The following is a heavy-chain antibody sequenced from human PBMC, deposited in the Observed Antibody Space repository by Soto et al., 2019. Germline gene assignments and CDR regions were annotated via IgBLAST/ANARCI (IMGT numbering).Heavy chain of an antibody. CDR1: GFTFGDNA. J-gene: IGHJ6*03. CDR2: IRSKAYGGTA. CDR3: TRVTAGYYGSGSYLGYYMDV. D-gene: IGHD3-10*01. V-gene: IGHV3-49*03. Sequence: GGSLRLSCTASGFTFGDNAMSWFRQAPGKGLEWVGFIRSKAYGGTAEQAASVKGRFTISRDDSKSIAYLQMNSLKTEDTAVYYCTRVTAGYYGSGSYLGYYMDVWGKGTTVTVSS.